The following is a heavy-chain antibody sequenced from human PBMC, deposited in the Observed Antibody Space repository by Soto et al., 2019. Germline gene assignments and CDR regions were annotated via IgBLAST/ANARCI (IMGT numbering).Heavy chain of an antibody. CDR1: GFTFSSHS. CDR3: AREWSTSGDLDY. CDR2: ISYDGSIK. Sequence: QVQLVESGGGVVQPGRSLRHSCAASGFTFSSHSIQWVRQAPGKGLEWVAVISYDGSIKYYAESVMGRFTISRDNSKNTAYLQMNSLRAEDTAVFYCAREWSTSGDLDYWGQGTLVIVSS. J-gene: IGHJ4*02. D-gene: IGHD3-10*01. V-gene: IGHV3-30-3*01.